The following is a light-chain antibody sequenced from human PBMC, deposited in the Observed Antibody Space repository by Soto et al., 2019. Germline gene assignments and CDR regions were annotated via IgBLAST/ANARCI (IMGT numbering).Light chain of an antibody. V-gene: IGKV1-5*01. Sequence: DIQMTQSPSSLSASTGDRVTISCRMSQGISSYLAWYQQKPGKAPKLLIYDASSLESGVPSRFNGSGSGTEFTLTISSLQPDDFATYYCQQYNSYAWTFGQGTKVDIK. CDR2: DAS. CDR1: QGISSY. J-gene: IGKJ1*01. CDR3: QQYNSYAWT.